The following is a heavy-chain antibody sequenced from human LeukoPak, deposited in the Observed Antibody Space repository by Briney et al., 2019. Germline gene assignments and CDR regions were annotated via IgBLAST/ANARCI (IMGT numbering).Heavy chain of an antibody. Sequence: SETLSLTCTVSGGSIRSYYWSWIRQPPGKGLVWFGYIYYSGSTDYNPALKSRVTISADTSKNQSSLKLSSVTAADTAVYYCGRVGYCSSTSCGFDPWGQGTLVTVSS. V-gene: IGHV4-59*01. J-gene: IGHJ5*02. CDR1: GGSIRSYY. CDR3: GRVGYCSSTSCGFDP. CDR2: IYYSGST. D-gene: IGHD2-2*01.